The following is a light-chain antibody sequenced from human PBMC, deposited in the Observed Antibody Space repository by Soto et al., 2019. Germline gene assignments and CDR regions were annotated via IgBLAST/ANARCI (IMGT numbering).Light chain of an antibody. J-gene: IGKJ1*01. CDR1: HTIRSNY. V-gene: IGKV3-20*01. CDR3: QQYGSSPWT. CDR2: GAS. Sequence: ETVLTQSPGTLSLSPGERATLSCRASHTIRSNYLAWYRQTPGQAPRLLIYGASNRATGIADRFSGSGSGTDFTLIISRLEPEDFALYDCQQYGSSPWTCGQGTKVEIK.